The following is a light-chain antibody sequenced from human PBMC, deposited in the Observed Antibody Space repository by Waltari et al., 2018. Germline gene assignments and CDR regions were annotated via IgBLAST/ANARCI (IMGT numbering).Light chain of an antibody. J-gene: IGKJ4*01. Sequence: EMVLTQSPATLSVSPGERATLSCRASQSVSSYLAWYQQKPGQAPRLLIYAASNRATGIPARFSGSGSGTDFTLTISSLEPEDFAVYYCQQRSNWPLTFGGGTKVEIK. CDR2: AAS. V-gene: IGKV3-11*01. CDR3: QQRSNWPLT. CDR1: QSVSSY.